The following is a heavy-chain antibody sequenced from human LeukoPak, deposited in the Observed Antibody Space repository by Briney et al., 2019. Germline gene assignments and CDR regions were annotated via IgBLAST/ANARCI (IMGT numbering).Heavy chain of an antibody. J-gene: IGHJ4*02. V-gene: IGHV4-31*03. D-gene: IGHD1-14*01. CDR1: GGSISSGGYY. Sequence: PSQTLSLTCTVSGGSISSGGYYWSWIRQHPGKGLEWIGYIYYSGSTYYNPSLKSRVTISVGTSKNQFSLKLSSVTAADTAVYYCARALNPLPDTYYFDYWGQGTLVTVSS. CDR3: ARALNPLPDTYYFDY. CDR2: IYYSGST.